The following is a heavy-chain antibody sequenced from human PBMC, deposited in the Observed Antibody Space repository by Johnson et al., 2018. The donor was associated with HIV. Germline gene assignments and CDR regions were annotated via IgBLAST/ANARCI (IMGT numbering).Heavy chain of an antibody. CDR2: IGTAGDT. V-gene: IGHV3-13*01. D-gene: IGHD6-13*01. CDR3: ATTGQQQTRRPPRAFDI. CDR1: GFTFSSYD. Sequence: VQLVESGGGLVKPGGSLRLSCAASGFTFSSYDMHWVRQATGKGLEWVSAIGTAGDTYYAGSVKGRFTVPRDNSKTTRYPQMNSPRAEDTAVYYCATTGQQQTRRPPRAFDIWGQGTMVTVSS. J-gene: IGHJ3*02.